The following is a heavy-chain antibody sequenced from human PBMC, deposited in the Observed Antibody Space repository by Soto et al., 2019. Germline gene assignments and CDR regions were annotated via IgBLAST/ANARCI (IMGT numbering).Heavy chain of an antibody. Sequence: EVQLLESGGGLVQPGGSLRLSCAASGFTFSSYAMSWVRQAPGKRLEWVSAISGSGGSTYYADSVKGRFTISRYNAKNTLDLQMASLRAEDTAVYYCAKVERVVVPGDITRGWFDPWGQGTLVTVS. D-gene: IGHD2-2*01. J-gene: IGHJ5*02. CDR1: GFTFSSYA. CDR3: AKVERVVVPGDITRGWFDP. CDR2: ISGSGGST. V-gene: IGHV3-23*01.